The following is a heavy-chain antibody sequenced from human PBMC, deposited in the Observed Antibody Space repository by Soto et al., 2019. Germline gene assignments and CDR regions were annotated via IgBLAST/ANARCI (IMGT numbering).Heavy chain of an antibody. Sequence: ASVKVSCKASGYTFTALYMNWVRQAPGQGLEWMGWVNPNTGLTKYAQKFQGRVIMTRDTSINTAYMELSGLTSDDTAVYYCTTLRLDPWGQGTLVTVSS. CDR2: VNPNTGLT. J-gene: IGHJ5*02. CDR3: TTLRLDP. V-gene: IGHV1-2*02. CDR1: GYTFTALY. D-gene: IGHD3-9*01.